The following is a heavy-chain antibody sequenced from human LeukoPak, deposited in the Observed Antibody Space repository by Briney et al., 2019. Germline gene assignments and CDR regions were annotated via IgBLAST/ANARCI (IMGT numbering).Heavy chain of an antibody. CDR2: IKEDGSEK. J-gene: IGHJ3*02. CDR3: ARGGSYLSAFDI. Sequence: GSLRLSCAASGFTFSNYWMSWVRQAPGKGLEWVANIKEDGSEKYYVESVKGRFTISRDNAKTSLYLQMNSLRAEDTAVYYCARGGSYLSAFDIWGQGTMVTVSS. V-gene: IGHV3-7*04. CDR1: GFTFSNYW. D-gene: IGHD1-26*01.